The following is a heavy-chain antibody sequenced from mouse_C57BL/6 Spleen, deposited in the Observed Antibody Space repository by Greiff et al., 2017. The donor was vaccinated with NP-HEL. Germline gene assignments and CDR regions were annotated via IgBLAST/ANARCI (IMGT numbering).Heavy chain of an antibody. CDR2: INPSNGGT. CDR3: AREGLGYYCDY. CDR1: GYTFTDYY. Sequence: VQLQQSGPVLVKPGASVKMSCKASGYTFTDYYMNWVKQSHGKSLEWIGVINPSNGGTSYKQKFKGKATLTVDKSSSTAYREINSLTSEDSAIYYCAREGLGYYCDYWGKGTTLTVAA. J-gene: IGHJ2*01. D-gene: IGHD2-4*01. V-gene: IGHV1-19*01.